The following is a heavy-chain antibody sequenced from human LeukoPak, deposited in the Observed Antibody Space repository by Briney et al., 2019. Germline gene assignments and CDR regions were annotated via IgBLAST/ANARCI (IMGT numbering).Heavy chain of an antibody. CDR2: INHSGST. CDR1: GGSFSGYY. D-gene: IGHD3-22*01. Sequence: PSETLSLTXAVYGGSFSGYYWSWIRQAPGKGLEWLGEINHSGSTNYNPSLKSRVTISVDTSKNQFSLKLSSVTAADTAVYYCARSLRRNYYYDSSGYDYWGREPWSPSPQ. V-gene: IGHV4-34*01. J-gene: IGHJ4*02. CDR3: ARSLRRNYYYDSSGYDY.